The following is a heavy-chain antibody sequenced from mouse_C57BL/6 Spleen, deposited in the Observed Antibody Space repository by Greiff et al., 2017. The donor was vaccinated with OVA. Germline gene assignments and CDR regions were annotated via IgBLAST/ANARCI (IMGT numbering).Heavy chain of an antibody. J-gene: IGHJ2*01. Sequence: EVQLQQSGPELVKPGASVKISCKASGYTFTDYYMNWVKQSHGKSLEWIGDINPNNGGTSYNQKFKGKATLTVDKSSSTAYMELRSLTSEDSAVYYCARGDYDYDDGGYDFDYWGQGTTLTVSS. V-gene: IGHV1-26*01. D-gene: IGHD2-4*01. CDR3: ARGDYDYDDGGYDFDY. CDR2: INPNNGGT. CDR1: GYTFTDYY.